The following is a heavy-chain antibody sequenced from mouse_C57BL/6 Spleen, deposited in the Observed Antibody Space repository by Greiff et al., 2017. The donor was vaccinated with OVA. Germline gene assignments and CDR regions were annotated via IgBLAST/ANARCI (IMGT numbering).Heavy chain of an antibody. CDR2: IDPETGGT. CDR1: GYTFTDYE. D-gene: IGHD2-4*01. J-gene: IGHJ3*01. Sequence: QVQLQQSGAELVRPGASVTLSCKASGYTFTDYEMHWVKQTPVHGLEWIGAIDPETGGTAYNQKFKGKAILTADKSSRTAYMELRSLTSEDSAVYYCTRTYDYDGAWFAYWGQGTLVTVSA. CDR3: TRTYDYDGAWFAY. V-gene: IGHV1-15*01.